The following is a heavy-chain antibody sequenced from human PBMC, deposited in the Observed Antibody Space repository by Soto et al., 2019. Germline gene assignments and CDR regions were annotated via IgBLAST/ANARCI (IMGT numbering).Heavy chain of an antibody. CDR2: ISSSGTYI. D-gene: IGHD2-21*02. CDR1: GFTFSSYN. J-gene: IGHJ4*02. CDR3: ARALWHLGTALDY. Sequence: GESLKISCAASGFTFSSYNMNWVRQAPGKGLEWASSISSSGTYIYYADSLKGRFTISTDNAKNSLYLQMNTLRAEDTAIYYCARALWHLGTALDYWGQGTLVTVSS. V-gene: IGHV3-21*01.